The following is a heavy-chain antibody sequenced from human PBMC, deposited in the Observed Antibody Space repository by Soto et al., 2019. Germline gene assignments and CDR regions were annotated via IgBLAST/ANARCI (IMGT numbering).Heavy chain of an antibody. CDR2: INPNSGGT. CDR3: ARSLVTGYSSGWYDY. J-gene: IGHJ4*02. V-gene: IGHV1-2*02. Sequence: GASVKVSCKASGYTFTGYYMHWVRQAPGQGLEWMGWINPNSGGTNYAQKFQGRVTMTRDTSISTAYMELSRLRSDDTAVYYCARSLVTGYSSGWYDYWGQGTLVTVSS. CDR1: GYTFTGYY. D-gene: IGHD6-19*01.